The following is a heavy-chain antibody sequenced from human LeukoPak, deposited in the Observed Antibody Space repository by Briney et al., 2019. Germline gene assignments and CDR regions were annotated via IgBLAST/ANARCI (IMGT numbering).Heavy chain of an antibody. Sequence: ASVKVSCKASGYTFTSYYMHWVRQAPGQGLERMGIINPSGGSTSYAQKFQGRVTMTRDTSTSTVYMELSSLRSEDTAVYYCARFMVRGVSDYWGQGTLVTVSS. D-gene: IGHD3-10*01. J-gene: IGHJ4*02. CDR2: INPSGGST. V-gene: IGHV1-46*01. CDR1: GYTFTSYY. CDR3: ARFMVRGVSDY.